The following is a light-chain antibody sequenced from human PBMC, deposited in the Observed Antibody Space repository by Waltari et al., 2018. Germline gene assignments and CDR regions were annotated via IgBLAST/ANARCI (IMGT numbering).Light chain of an antibody. Sequence: AIRMTQSPSSLSASTGDRVTLTCRASQCVSTYLAWYQQKPGKAPKLLIYAATTLQRGVPLRFSGSGSGTDFTLSISCLQSEDFATYYCQQYYDYQRSFGQGTKVEIK. CDR2: AAT. CDR3: QQYYDYQRS. V-gene: IGKV1-8*01. CDR1: QCVSTY. J-gene: IGKJ1*01.